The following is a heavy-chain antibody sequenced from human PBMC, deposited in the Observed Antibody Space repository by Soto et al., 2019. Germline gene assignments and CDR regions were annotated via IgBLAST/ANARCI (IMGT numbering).Heavy chain of an antibody. J-gene: IGHJ5*02. Sequence: GGSLRLSCAASGFTFSDYAMSWVRQAPGKGLEWVSYISGSGYDTYYADSVKGRFTISRDNSRKTLYLQMNSLRAEDTAVFFCAKLTWAKSIDLWGQGTLVTVSS. CDR3: AKLTWAKSIDL. CDR1: GFTFSDYA. CDR2: ISGSGYDT. D-gene: IGHD3-16*01. V-gene: IGHV3-23*01.